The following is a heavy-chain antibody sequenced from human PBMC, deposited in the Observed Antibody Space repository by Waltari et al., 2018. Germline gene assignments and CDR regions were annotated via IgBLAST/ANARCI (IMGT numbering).Heavy chain of an antibody. CDR1: GFTFSSYA. V-gene: IGHV3-23*01. D-gene: IGHD2-2*01. CDR2: ISGSGDST. J-gene: IGHJ6*02. Sequence: EVQLLESGGDLIQPGGSLRLSCAASGFTFSSYAMSWVRQAPGKGLEWGSAISGSGDSTDYGDSLKGRFTNARDNSNKTLYLQMNSLRAEDTAVYYCAKRRCPDVKGGMDVWGQGTTVTVSS. CDR3: AKRRCPDVKGGMDV.